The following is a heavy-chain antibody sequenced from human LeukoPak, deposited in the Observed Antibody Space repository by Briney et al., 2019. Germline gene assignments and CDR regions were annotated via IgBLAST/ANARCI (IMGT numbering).Heavy chain of an antibody. CDR1: GFTVSSNY. CDR3: ARLPGTSPDY. CDR2: SYSGGST. J-gene: IGHJ4*02. D-gene: IGHD1-14*01. V-gene: IGHV3-53*01. Sequence: GGSLRLSCAASGFTVSSNYMSWVRQAPGKGLEWVSVSYSGGSTYYADSVKGRFTISRDNSKNTLYLQMNSLTVEDTAVYYCARLPGTSPDYWGQGTLVTVSS.